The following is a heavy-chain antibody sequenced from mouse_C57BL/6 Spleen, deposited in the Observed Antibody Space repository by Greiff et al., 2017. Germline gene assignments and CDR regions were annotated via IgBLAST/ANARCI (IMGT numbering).Heavy chain of an antibody. V-gene: IGHV1-15*01. CDR3: TRSNFDPYFDY. Sequence: QVQLQQSGAELVRPGASVTLSCKASGYTFTDYEMHWVKQTPVHGLEWIGAIDPETGGTAYNQKFKGKAILTADKSSSTAYMEQRSLTSEDSAVYYCTRSNFDPYFDYWGQGTTLTVSS. CDR2: IDPETGGT. CDR1: GYTFTDYE. J-gene: IGHJ2*01.